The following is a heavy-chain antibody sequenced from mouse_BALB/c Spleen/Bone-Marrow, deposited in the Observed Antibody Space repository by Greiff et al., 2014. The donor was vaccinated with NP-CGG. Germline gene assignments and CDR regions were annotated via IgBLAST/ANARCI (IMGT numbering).Heavy chain of an antibody. CDR2: INPSNGRT. D-gene: IGHD2-4*01. CDR1: GYTFTSYW. CDR3: ARDYYEKGRFPY. J-gene: IGHJ3*01. Sequence: QVQLQQSGAELVKPGASVKLSCKASGYTFTSYWMHWVKQRPGQGLEWIGEINPSNGRTNYNEKFKSRATLTVDKVSSTAYMQLNSLTSEDAAVYYWARDYYEKGRFPYWGQGTLVIVSA. V-gene: IGHV1S81*02.